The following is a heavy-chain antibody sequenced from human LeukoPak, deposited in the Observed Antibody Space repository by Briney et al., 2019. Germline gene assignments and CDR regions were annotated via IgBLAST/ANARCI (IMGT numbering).Heavy chain of an antibody. V-gene: IGHV3-48*04. Sequence: GGSLRLSCAASGFTFRTNAMHWVRQAPGKGLEWVSYISSSSSTIYYADSVKGRFTISRDNAKNSLYLQMNSLRAEDTAVYYCARDKNGYCSSTSCPRGDYYYYMDVWGKGTTVTVSS. D-gene: IGHD2-2*03. J-gene: IGHJ6*03. CDR2: ISSSSSTI. CDR3: ARDKNGYCSSTSCPRGDYYYYMDV. CDR1: GFTFRTNA.